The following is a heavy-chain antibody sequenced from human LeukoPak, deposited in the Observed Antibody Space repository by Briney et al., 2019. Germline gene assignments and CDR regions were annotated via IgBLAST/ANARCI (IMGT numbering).Heavy chain of an antibody. D-gene: IGHD3-9*01. CDR3: ARDTPRWDYDILTGYSHPIL. V-gene: IGHV3-20*04. CDR1: GFTFDDYG. J-gene: IGHJ4*02. CDR2: INWNGGST. Sequence: PGGSLRLSCAASGFTFDDYGMSWVRQAPGKGLEWVSGINWNGGSTGYADSVKGRFTISRDNAKNSLYLQMNSLRAEDTALCYCARDTPRWDYDILTGYSHPILWGQGTLVTVSS.